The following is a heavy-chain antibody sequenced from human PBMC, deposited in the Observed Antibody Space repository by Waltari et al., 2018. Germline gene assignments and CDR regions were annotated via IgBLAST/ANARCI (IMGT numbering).Heavy chain of an antibody. CDR3: ARDSARNYDYISGGHAFDI. D-gene: IGHD3-16*01. CDR1: GFTLGPYN. Sequence: EVQLVESGDGLVKPGGSLSPPGSASGFTLGPYNINWVRQAPGKGLEWVSSISSTSSYIYYADSVKGRFTISRDNANNSLYLQMSSLRAEDTAIYYCARDSARNYDYISGGHAFDIWGQGTMITVSS. J-gene: IGHJ3*02. V-gene: IGHV3-21*02. CDR2: ISSTSSYI.